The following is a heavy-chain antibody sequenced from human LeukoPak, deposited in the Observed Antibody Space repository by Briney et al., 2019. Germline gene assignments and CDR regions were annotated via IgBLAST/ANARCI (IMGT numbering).Heavy chain of an antibody. CDR2: VYYSGIT. Sequence: SETLSLTCTVSGGSINSYYWSWIRQPPGKGLEWIGYVYYSGITDYNPSLKSRVTISIDTSKNQFSLKLTSVTAADTAVYYCARTNAFDIWGQGTVVTVSS. CDR1: GGSINSYY. V-gene: IGHV4-59*01. CDR3: ARTNAFDI. J-gene: IGHJ3*02.